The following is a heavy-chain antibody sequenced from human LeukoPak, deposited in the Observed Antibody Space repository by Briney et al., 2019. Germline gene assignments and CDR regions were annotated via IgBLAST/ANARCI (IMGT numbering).Heavy chain of an antibody. Sequence: PGGSLRLSCAASGFTFSSYAMHWVRQAPGKGLEWVAFIRYDGTNKYYVDSVKGRFTISRDNSKNTLYLQVNSLRAEDTAVYYCAKASRGSYYEENYWGQGTLVTVSS. CDR2: IRYDGTNK. V-gene: IGHV3-30*02. CDR1: GFTFSSYA. CDR3: AKASRGSYYEENY. D-gene: IGHD1-26*01. J-gene: IGHJ4*02.